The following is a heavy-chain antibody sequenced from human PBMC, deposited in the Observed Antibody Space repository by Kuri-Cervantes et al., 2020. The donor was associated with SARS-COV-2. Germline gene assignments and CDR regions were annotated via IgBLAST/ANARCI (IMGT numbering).Heavy chain of an antibody. Sequence: GGSLRLSCAASGFTFSSNYMSWVRQAPGKGLEWVSVIYSGGSTYYADSVKGRFTISRDNSKNTLYLQMNSHRAEDTAVYYCARDHPRGGDIWSGCLDYYYGMDAWGQGTTVTVSS. CDR2: IYSGGST. CDR3: ARDHPRGGDIWSGCLDYYYGMDA. CDR1: GFTFSSNY. D-gene: IGHD3-3*01. J-gene: IGHJ6*02. V-gene: IGHV3-66*01.